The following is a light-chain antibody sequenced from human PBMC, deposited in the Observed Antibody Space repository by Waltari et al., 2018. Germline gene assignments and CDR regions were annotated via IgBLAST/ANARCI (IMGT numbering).Light chain of an antibody. Sequence: DIQMTQSPPSLSASVGDRVTITCRASQSISYYLNWYQQKSGKAPKLLIYAATNLQSGVPSRFSGSGSGTDFTLTISSLQPGDFATYYCQQSYSIPLFAFGPGSRVDIK. CDR1: QSISYY. CDR3: QQSYSIPLFA. J-gene: IGKJ3*01. CDR2: AAT. V-gene: IGKV1-39*01.